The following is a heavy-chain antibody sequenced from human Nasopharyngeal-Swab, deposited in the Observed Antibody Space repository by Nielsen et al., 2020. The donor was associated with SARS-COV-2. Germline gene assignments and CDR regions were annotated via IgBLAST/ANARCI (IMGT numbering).Heavy chain of an antibody. CDR2: ISGSGGST. V-gene: IGHV3-23*01. CDR1: GFTFSSYA. D-gene: IGHD6-19*01. J-gene: IGHJ3*02. CDR3: AKGWQGLVWDAFDI. Sequence: GESLKISCAASGFTFSSYAMSWVRQAPGKGLEWVSAISGSGGSTYYADSVKGRFTISSDNSKNTLYLQMNSLRADDTAVYYCAKGWQGLVWDAFDIWGQGTMVTVSS.